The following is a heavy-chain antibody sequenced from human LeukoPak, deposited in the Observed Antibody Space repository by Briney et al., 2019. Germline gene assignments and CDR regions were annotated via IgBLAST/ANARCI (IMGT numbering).Heavy chain of an antibody. J-gene: IGHJ4*02. CDR3: ARMVGQLIEYYFDY. Sequence: SETLSLTCTVSGGSISSYYWSWIRQPPGKGLEWIGYIYYTGSSNYNPSLEGRVTMSIDTSNNQFSLKLKSVTSADTAVYYCARMVGQLIEYYFDYWGRGTLVTVSS. V-gene: IGHV4-59*01. D-gene: IGHD1/OR15-1a*01. CDR1: GGSISSYY. CDR2: IYYTGSS.